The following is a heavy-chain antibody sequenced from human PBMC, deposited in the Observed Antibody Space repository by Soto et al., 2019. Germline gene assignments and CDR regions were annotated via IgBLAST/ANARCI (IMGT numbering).Heavy chain of an antibody. CDR1: GGTFSSYA. J-gene: IGHJ6*02. Sequence: SVKVSCKASGGTFSSYAVSWVRQAPGQGLEWMGGIIPIFGTANYAQKFQGRVTITADESTSTAYMELSSLRSEDTAVYYCASGDYDFWSGPGGGMDVWGQGTTVTVSS. CDR3: ASGDYDFWSGPGGGMDV. CDR2: IIPIFGTA. V-gene: IGHV1-69*01. D-gene: IGHD3-3*01.